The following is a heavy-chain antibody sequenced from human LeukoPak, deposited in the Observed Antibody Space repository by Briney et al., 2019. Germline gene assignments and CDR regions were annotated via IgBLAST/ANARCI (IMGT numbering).Heavy chain of an antibody. V-gene: IGHV5-51*01. CDR3: ARGSGTYHDDYYYGMDV. J-gene: IGHJ6*02. CDR2: IYPADSDT. D-gene: IGHD3-10*01. Sequence: GESLKISCKGSGYSFSTYWIGWVRPMPGEGLEWMGIIYPADSDTRYSPSFQGQVTISADKSISTAYLQWRSLKASDTAMYYCARGSGTYHDDYYYGMDVWGQGTTVTVSS. CDR1: GYSFSTYW.